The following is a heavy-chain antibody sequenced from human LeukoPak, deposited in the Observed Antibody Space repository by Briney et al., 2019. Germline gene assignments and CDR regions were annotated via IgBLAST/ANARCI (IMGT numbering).Heavy chain of an antibody. CDR2: ISAYNGNT. CDR3: AGHYDFWSGYYALDY. CDR1: GYTFTSYG. V-gene: IGHV1-18*01. J-gene: IGHJ4*02. D-gene: IGHD3-3*01. Sequence: VSVKVSCKASGYTFTSYGISWVRQAPGQGLECMGWISAYNGNTNYAQKLQGRVTMTTDTSTSTAYMELRSLRSDDTAVYYCAGHYDFWSGYYALDYWGQGTLVTVSS.